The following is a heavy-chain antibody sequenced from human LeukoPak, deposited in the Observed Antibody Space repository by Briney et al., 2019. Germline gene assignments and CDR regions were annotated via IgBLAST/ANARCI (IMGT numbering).Heavy chain of an antibody. J-gene: IGHJ3*02. V-gene: IGHV1-69*06. D-gene: IGHD1-26*01. CDR3: ATRNGIVGAADAFDI. Sequence: GASVKVSCKASGGTFSSYAISWVRQAPGQGLEWMGGIIPIFGTANYAQKFQGRVTITADKSTSTAYMELSSLRSEDTAVYYCATRNGIVGAADAFDIWGQGTMVTVSS. CDR2: IIPIFGTA. CDR1: GGTFSSYA.